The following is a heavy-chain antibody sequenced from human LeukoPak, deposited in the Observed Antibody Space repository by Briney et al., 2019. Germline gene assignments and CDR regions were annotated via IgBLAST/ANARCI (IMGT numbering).Heavy chain of an antibody. CDR3: AKGREPGGLDY. D-gene: IGHD1-26*01. Sequence: GGSLRLSCEVSGFDFNAYGMHWVRQAPGKGLEWVAFIWFDGSQKHYADSVKGRFTVSRDNSKNTLYLQMNSLRSEDTAMYYCAKGREPGGLDYWGQGTLVIVSS. CDR2: IWFDGSQK. CDR1: GFDFNAYG. J-gene: IGHJ4*02. V-gene: IGHV3-30*02.